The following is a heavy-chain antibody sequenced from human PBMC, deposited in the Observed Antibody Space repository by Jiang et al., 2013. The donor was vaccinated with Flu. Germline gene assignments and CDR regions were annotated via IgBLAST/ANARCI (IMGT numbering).Heavy chain of an antibody. Sequence: VQLLESGGGLVQPGGSLRLSCAASGFTFSSYEMNWVRQAPGKGLEWVSYISSSGSTIYYADSVKGRFTISRDNAKNSLYLQMNSLRAEDTAVYYCAELWVRGVSPPWGQGTLVTVSS. V-gene: IGHV3-48*03. J-gene: IGHJ4*02. CDR1: GFTFSSYE. CDR2: ISSSGSTI. D-gene: IGHD3-10*01. CDR3: AELWVRGVSPP.